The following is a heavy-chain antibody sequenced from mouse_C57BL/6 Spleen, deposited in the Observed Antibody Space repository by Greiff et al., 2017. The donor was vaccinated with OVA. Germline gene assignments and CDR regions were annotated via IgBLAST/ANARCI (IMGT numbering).Heavy chain of an antibody. J-gene: IGHJ3*01. CDR2: IRNKANGYTT. D-gene: IGHD1-1*01. CDR1: GFTFTDYY. Sequence: EVMLVESGGGLVQPGGSLSLSCAASGFTFTDYYMSWVRQPPGKALEWLGFIRNKANGYTTEYSAYVKGRFTISSDNSQSILYLQMNALRAEDSATYYCARSYYGSSPWFAYWGQGTLVTVSA. CDR3: ARSYYGSSPWFAY. V-gene: IGHV7-3*01.